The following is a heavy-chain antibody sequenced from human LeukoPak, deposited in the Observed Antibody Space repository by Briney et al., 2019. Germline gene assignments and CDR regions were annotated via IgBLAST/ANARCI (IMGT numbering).Heavy chain of an antibody. CDR3: RGITDSSGDAFDI. V-gene: IGHV3-7*01. Sequence: GGSLRLSCAASGFTFSSYWMSWVRQAPGKGLEWVANIKQDGSEKYYVDSVKGRFTISRDNAKNSLYLQMNSLRAEDTAVYYCRGITDSSGDAFDIWGQGTMVTVSS. CDR2: IKQDGSEK. J-gene: IGHJ3*02. CDR1: GFTFSSYW. D-gene: IGHD3-22*01.